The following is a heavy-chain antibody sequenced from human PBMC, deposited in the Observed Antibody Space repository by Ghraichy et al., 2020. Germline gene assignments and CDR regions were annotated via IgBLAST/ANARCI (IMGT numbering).Heavy chain of an antibody. Sequence: GESLNISCAASGFTFSSYWMHWVRQAPGKGLVWVSRINLDGSTTSYADSVKGRFTISRDNAKNTLYLQMNSLRAEDTAVYYCTRGGVDLWGRGTLVTVSS. D-gene: IGHD3-10*01. CDR1: GFTFSSYW. CDR2: INLDGSTT. CDR3: TRGGVDL. J-gene: IGHJ2*01. V-gene: IGHV3-74*01.